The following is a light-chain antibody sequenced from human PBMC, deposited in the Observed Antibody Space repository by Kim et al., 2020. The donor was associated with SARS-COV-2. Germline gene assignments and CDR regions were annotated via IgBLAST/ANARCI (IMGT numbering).Light chain of an antibody. Sequence: SYELTQPPSVSVSPGQTASISCSGDKLGNKFSSWYQQKPGQSPVLVIYKDSERPSGIPERFFGSSFGNTATLTITDTQTLDEADYYCLTWDSKSWVFGGGTRLTVL. V-gene: IGLV3-1*01. CDR2: KDS. J-gene: IGLJ3*02. CDR3: LTWDSKSWV. CDR1: KLGNKF.